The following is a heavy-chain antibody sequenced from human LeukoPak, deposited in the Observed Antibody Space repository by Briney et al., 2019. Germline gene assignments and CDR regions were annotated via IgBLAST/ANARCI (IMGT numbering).Heavy chain of an antibody. V-gene: IGHV4-61*02. Sequence: PSETLSLTCTVSGGSISSGSYYWSWIRQPAGKGLEWIGRIYTSGSTNYNPSLKSRVTISVDTSKNQFSLKLSSVTAADTAVYYCARGPAVAFDYWGQGTLVTVSS. CDR3: ARGPAVAFDY. CDR2: IYTSGST. CDR1: GGSISSGSYY. J-gene: IGHJ4*02. D-gene: IGHD2-2*01.